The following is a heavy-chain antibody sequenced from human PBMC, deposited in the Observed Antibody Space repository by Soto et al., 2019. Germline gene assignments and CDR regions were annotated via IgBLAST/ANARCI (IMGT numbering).Heavy chain of an antibody. Sequence: EVQLVESGGGLVQPGGSLRLSCAASGFTFSSYEMNWVRQATGKGLEWVSYISSGGTIIYNADSVKGRFTISRDNAKNSLYLQMNSLSAEDTAVYYCARVLIPQRYYYYGMDVWGQGTTVTVSS. CDR1: GFTFSSYE. D-gene: IGHD1-1*01. CDR3: ARVLIPQRYYYYGMDV. J-gene: IGHJ6*02. V-gene: IGHV3-48*03. CDR2: ISSGGTII.